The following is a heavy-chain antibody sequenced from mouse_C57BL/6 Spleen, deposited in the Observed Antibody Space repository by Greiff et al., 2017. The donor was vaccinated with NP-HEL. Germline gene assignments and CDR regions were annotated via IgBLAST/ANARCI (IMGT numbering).Heavy chain of an antibody. J-gene: IGHJ1*03. CDR1: GFNIKDYY. V-gene: IGHV14-2*01. CDR3: ALPYYYGSSYWYFDV. CDR2: IDPEDGDT. D-gene: IGHD1-1*01. Sequence: EVQLQQSGAELVKPGASVKLSCTASGFNIKDYYMHWVKQRTEQGLEWIGRIDPEDGDTKYAPKFQGKATITADTSSNTAYLQLSSLTSEDTAVYYCALPYYYGSSYWYFDVWGTGTTVTVSS.